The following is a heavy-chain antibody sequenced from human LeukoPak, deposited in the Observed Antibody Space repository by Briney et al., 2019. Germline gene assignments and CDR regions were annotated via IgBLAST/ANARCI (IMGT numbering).Heavy chain of an antibody. D-gene: IGHD1-26*01. CDR2: IIPIFGTA. Sequence: ASVKVSCKASGGTFSSYAISWVRQAPGQGLEWMGGIIPIFGTANYAQKFQGRVTITADESTSTAYMELSSLRSEDTAVYYCARARWDPVGNWFDPWGQGTLVTVSS. CDR1: GGTFSSYA. J-gene: IGHJ5*02. CDR3: ARARWDPVGNWFDP. V-gene: IGHV1-69*13.